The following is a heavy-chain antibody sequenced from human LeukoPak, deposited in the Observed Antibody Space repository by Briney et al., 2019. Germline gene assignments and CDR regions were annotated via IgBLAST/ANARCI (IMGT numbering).Heavy chain of an antibody. CDR2: ISAYNANT. V-gene: IGHV1-18*01. D-gene: IGHD1-26*01. J-gene: IGHJ4*02. Sequence: ATVRVSCKASGGTFSSYAISWVRQAPGQGLEWMGWISAYNANTNYAQKLQGRVTMTTDTSTGTAYMELRSLRSDDTAVYYCARSGRGTYYYFDYWGQGTLVTVSS. CDR1: GGTFSSYA. CDR3: ARSGRGTYYYFDY.